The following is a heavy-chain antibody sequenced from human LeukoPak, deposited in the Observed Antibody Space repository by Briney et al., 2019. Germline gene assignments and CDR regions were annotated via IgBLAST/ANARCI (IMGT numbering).Heavy chain of an antibody. CDR3: ARSSGQYKYFQH. J-gene: IGHJ1*01. CDR1: GGTFSSYA. D-gene: IGHD3-9*01. CDR2: IIPIFGTA. Sequence: GASVKVACKASGGTFSSYAIRWVRQAPGQGREWMGGIIPIFGTANYAQKFQGRVTITADESTSTAYMELSSLRSEDTAVYYCARSSGQYKYFQHWGQGTLVTVSS. V-gene: IGHV1-69*13.